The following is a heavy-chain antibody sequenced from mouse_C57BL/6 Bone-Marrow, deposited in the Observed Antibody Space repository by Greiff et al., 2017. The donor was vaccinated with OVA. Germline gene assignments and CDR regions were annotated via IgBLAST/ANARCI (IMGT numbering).Heavy chain of an antibody. CDR1: GYTFTSYW. J-gene: IGHJ4*01. D-gene: IGHD2-9*01. CDR3: ARPTMVTTVPYYAMDY. V-gene: IGHV1-72*01. Sequence: VQLQQSGAELVKPGASVKLSCKASGYTFTSYWMHWVKQRPGRGLEWIGRIDPNSGGTKYNEKFKSKATLTVDKPSSTAYMQLSSLTSEDSAVYYCARPTMVTTVPYYAMDYWGQGTSVTVSS. CDR2: IDPNSGGT.